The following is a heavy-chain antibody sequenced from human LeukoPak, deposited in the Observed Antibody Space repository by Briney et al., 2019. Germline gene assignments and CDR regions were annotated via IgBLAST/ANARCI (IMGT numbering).Heavy chain of an antibody. CDR3: ARAADFYFDY. Sequence: PGRSLRLSCAASGFTFSSYGMNWVRQAPGKGLEWVSSISSSSTYKYYADSVKGRFTISRDNAKNSLYLQMNSLRAEDTAVYYCARAADFYFDYWGQGTLVTVSS. CDR2: ISSSSTYK. D-gene: IGHD3/OR15-3a*01. V-gene: IGHV3-21*01. J-gene: IGHJ4*02. CDR1: GFTFSSYG.